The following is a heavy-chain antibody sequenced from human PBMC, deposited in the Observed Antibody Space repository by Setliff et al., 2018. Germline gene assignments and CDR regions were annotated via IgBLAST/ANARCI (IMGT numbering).Heavy chain of an antibody. CDR1: GYSFTNYG. Sequence: ASVKVSCKTSGYSFTNYGINWVRQAPGQGLEWMGWNSVYAREFQGRVTMTIDTPTSTAYMELRSLRSDDTVVYYCARGPPDFVVVPAAAKFDYWGPGTLVTGSS. D-gene: IGHD2-2*01. CDR2: NSV. J-gene: IGHJ4*02. V-gene: IGHV1-18*01. CDR3: ARGPPDFVVVPAAAKFDY.